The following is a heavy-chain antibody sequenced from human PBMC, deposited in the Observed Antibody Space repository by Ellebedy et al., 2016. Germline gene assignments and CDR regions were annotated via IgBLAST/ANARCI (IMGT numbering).Heavy chain of an antibody. V-gene: IGHV3-30-3*01. Sequence: GGSLRLSCAASGFTFSSYAMHWVRQAPGKGLEWVAVISYDGSNKYYADSVKGRFTISRDNSKNTLYLQMNSLRAEDTAVYYCARVLLWFGELSPPLDYWGQGTLVTVSS. J-gene: IGHJ4*02. CDR2: ISYDGSNK. CDR3: ARVLLWFGELSPPLDY. D-gene: IGHD3-10*01. CDR1: GFTFSSYA.